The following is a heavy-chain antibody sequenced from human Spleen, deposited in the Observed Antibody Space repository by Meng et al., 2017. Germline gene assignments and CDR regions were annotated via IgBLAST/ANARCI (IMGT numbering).Heavy chain of an antibody. D-gene: IGHD3-10*01. CDR2: IYYSGST. CDR1: GGSISSSSYY. CDR3: ASVGSWFAFDP. J-gene: IGHJ5*02. V-gene: IGHV4-39*07. Sequence: SETLSLTCTVSGGSISSSSYYWGWIRQPPGKGLEWIGSIYYSGSTYYNPSLKSRVTISVDTSKNQFSLKLSSVTAADTAVYYCASVGSWFAFDPWGQGTLVTVSS.